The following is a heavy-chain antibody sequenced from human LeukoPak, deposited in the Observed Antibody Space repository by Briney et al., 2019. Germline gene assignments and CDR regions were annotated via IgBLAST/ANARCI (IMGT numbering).Heavy chain of an antibody. V-gene: IGHV3-23*01. CDR1: GITLSNYG. J-gene: IGHJ4*02. D-gene: IGHD3-22*01. CDR2: ISGSGGAT. Sequence: GGSLRLSCAVSGITLSNYGMSWVRQAPGKGLEWVVGISGSGGATNYADSVKGRFTISRDNPKNTLYLQMNSLRVEDTAVYFCAKRGVVIRVILVGFHKEAYYFDSWGQGALVTVSS. CDR3: AKRGVVIRVILVGFHKEAYYFDS.